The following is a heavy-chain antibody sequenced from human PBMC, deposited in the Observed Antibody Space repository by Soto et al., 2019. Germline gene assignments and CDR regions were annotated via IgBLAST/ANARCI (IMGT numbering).Heavy chain of an antibody. CDR3: ARDDYYDV. J-gene: IGHJ3*01. CDR1: GGSISDYY. D-gene: IGHD3-22*01. Sequence: QVQLQESGPGLVKPSETLSLTCTVSGGSISDYYWSWIRQPPGKGLEWIGYISDSGSTNYSPSLKSRATISVDTSKNQFSLKLSSVTTADTAVYYCARDDYYDVWGQGTMVTVSS. CDR2: ISDSGST. V-gene: IGHV4-59*01.